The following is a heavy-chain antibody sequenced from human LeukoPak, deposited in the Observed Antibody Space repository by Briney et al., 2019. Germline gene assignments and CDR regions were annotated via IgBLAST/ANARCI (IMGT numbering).Heavy chain of an antibody. J-gene: IGHJ4*02. CDR2: IYTGGTT. D-gene: IGHD4-17*01. Sequence: GVSLRLSCAASGFTVSSAYMNWVRQAPDKGLEWVSIIYTGGTTYYADSVRGRFTISRDISKNTLYLQMNSLRAEDTAIYYCARGTVTAPDFWGQGTLVTVSS. CDR3: ARGTVTAPDF. V-gene: IGHV3-53*01. CDR1: GFTVSSAY.